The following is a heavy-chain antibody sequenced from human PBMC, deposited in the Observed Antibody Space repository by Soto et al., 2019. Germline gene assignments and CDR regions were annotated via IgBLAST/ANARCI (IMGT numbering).Heavy chain of an antibody. CDR2: IYYSGST. Sequence: QVQLQESGPGLVKPSQTLSLTYTVSGGSISSGDYYWSWIRQPPGKGLEWIGYIYYSGSTYYNPSLKSRVTISVDTSKNQFSLKLSAVTAADTAVYYCARTHIVVVTALAYYFDYWGQGTMVTVSS. CDR3: ARTHIVVVTALAYYFDY. CDR1: GGSISSGDYY. J-gene: IGHJ4*02. V-gene: IGHV4-30-4*01. D-gene: IGHD2-21*02.